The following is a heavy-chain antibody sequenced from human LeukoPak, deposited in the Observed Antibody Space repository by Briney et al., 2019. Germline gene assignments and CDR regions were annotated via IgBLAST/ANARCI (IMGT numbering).Heavy chain of an antibody. CDR1: GFTFSSYS. D-gene: IGHD2-15*01. CDR3: ARDLPPNWPGGGAFDI. V-gene: IGHV3-21*01. CDR2: ISSSSSYI. Sequence: GGSLRLSCAASGFTFSSYSMNWVRQAPGKGLEWVSSISSSSSYIYYADSVKGRFTISRDNAKNSLYLQMNSLRAEDTAVYYCARDLPPNWPGGGAFDIWGQGTMVTVSS. J-gene: IGHJ3*02.